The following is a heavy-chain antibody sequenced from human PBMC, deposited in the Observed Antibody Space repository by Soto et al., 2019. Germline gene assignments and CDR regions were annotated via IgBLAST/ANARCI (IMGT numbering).Heavy chain of an antibody. J-gene: IGHJ4*02. CDR2: IKQDGSEK. CDR3: ARGGVGSGNYDFWSGYYYDILTGFDY. CDR1: GFTFSSYW. D-gene: IGHD3-3*01. V-gene: IGHV3-7*01. Sequence: GGSLRLSCAASGFTFSSYWMSWVRQAPGKGLEWVANIKQDGSEKYYVDSVKGRFTISRDNAKNSLYLQMNSLRAEDTAVYYCARGGVGSGNYDFWSGYYYDILTGFDYWGQGTLVTVSS.